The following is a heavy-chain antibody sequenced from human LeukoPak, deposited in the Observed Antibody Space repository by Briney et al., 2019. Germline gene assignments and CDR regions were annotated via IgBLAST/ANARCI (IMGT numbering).Heavy chain of an antibody. D-gene: IGHD6-19*01. CDR3: ARGGEQWLRYFDY. CDR2: IWYDGSNK. Sequence: GESLRLSCAASVSTFSSYCMHWVRKAPCKGLEWVVVIWYDGSNKYYADSVKGRFTISRDNSKNTLYLQMNSLRAEGTTVYYCARGGEQWLRYFDYWGQGTLVTVSS. J-gene: IGHJ4*02. V-gene: IGHV3-33*01. CDR1: VSTFSSYC.